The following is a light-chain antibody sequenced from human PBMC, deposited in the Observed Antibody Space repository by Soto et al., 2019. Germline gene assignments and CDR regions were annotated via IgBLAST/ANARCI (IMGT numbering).Light chain of an antibody. CDR1: SSDVGSYNL. J-gene: IGLJ1*01. Sequence: QSALTQPASVSGSLGQSVTISCTGTSSDVGSYNLVSWYQQHPGKAPKLMIYEGSKRPSGVPNRFSGSKSGNTASLTIAGLQADDEAYYYCCSDAGSSTFVFGTGTQLTVL. CDR3: CSDAGSSTFV. V-gene: IGLV2-23*01. CDR2: EGS.